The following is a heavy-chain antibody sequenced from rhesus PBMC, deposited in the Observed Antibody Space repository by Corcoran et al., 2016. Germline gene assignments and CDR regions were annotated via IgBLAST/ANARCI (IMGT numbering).Heavy chain of an antibody. CDR1: GYSISGYY. V-gene: IGHV4-122*02. CDR2: ITYSGST. D-gene: IGHD6-25*01. CDR3: ARNSGSWIFDY. J-gene: IGHJ4*01. Sequence: QVQLQESGPGLVKPSETLSLTCAVSGYSISGYYWSWIRQAPGKGLEWIGYITYSGSTSYNPSLKSRVTISRDTSKNQFSMKLSYGTAADTAVYYCARNSGSWIFDYWGQGVLVTVSS.